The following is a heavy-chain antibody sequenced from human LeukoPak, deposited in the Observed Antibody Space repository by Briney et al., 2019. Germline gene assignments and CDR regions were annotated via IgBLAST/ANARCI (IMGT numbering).Heavy chain of an antibody. D-gene: IGHD3-9*01. CDR1: GYTFTSYD. V-gene: IGHV1-18*01. CDR2: ISAYNGNT. CDR3: ARDGLRYFDWLHLDPPYYMDV. Sequence: GASVKVSCKASGYTFTSYDINWVRQATGQGLEWMGWISAYNGNTNYAQKLQGRVTMTTDTSTSTAYMELRSLRSDDTAVYYCARDGLRYFDWLHLDPPYYMDVWGKGTTVTVSS. J-gene: IGHJ6*03.